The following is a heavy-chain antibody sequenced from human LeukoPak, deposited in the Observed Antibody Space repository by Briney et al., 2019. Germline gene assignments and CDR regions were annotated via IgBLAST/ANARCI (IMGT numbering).Heavy chain of an antibody. CDR3: ARQSTGDSYDSTSYYSPLAV. Sequence: GESLKISCKGTGYSFASYWIGWVRQMPRKGLECMGIIYPGDSDTSYSSSFQGQVTISADKSISTAYLQWSSLKASDTAMYYSARQSTGDSYDSTSYYSPLAVWGKGTTVTVSS. V-gene: IGHV5-51*01. J-gene: IGHJ6*03. D-gene: IGHD3-22*01. CDR2: IYPGDSDT. CDR1: GYSFASYW.